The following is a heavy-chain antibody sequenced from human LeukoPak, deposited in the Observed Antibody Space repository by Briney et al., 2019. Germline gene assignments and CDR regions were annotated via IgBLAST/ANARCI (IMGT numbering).Heavy chain of an antibody. V-gene: IGHV3-53*01. Sequence: GGSLRLSCAASGFSVITNSMSWVRQAPGKGLEWFPFFYGGETTYYADSVKGRFTISRDNSKNTLYLQMNSLRAEDTAVYYCARVGQVLEVLVYYYMDVWGKGTTVIVSS. J-gene: IGHJ6*03. CDR2: FYGGETT. D-gene: IGHD3-3*02. CDR3: ARVGQVLEVLVYYYMDV. CDR1: GFSVITNS.